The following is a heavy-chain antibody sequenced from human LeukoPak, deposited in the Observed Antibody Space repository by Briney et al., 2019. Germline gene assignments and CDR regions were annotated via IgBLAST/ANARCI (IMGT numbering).Heavy chain of an antibody. D-gene: IGHD2-15*01. V-gene: IGHV4-59*01. CDR2: IYYSGNT. J-gene: IGHJ5*01. CDR1: GGSISSYY. Sequence: SETLSLTCTVSGGSISSYYWSWIRQPPGKGLEWIGYIYYSGNTNYNPSLKSRVTIPVDTSKNQFSLKLSSVTAADTAVYYCATRSTGVAATFDSWGQGALVTVSS. CDR3: ATRSTGVAATFDS.